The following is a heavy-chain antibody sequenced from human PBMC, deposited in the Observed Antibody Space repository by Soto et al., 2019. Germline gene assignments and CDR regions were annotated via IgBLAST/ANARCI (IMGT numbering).Heavy chain of an antibody. J-gene: IGHJ6*02. Sequence: EVQLLESGGGLVQPGGSLRLSCAASGFIFSNSAMSWVRQPPGKGLEWVSAISGNGISTYYADSVKGRFTISRDNSKNTLYLQMISLRAEDAAVYYCATGPTIFGVVISFEYYYGFDVGGQGPKVTVSS. CDR2: ISGNGIST. CDR1: GFIFSNSA. CDR3: ATGPTIFGVVISFEYYYGFDV. V-gene: IGHV3-23*01. D-gene: IGHD3-3*01.